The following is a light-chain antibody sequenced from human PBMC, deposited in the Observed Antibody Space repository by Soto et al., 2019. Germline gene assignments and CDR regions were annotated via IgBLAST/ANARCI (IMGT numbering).Light chain of an antibody. CDR2: END. V-gene: IGLV1-51*02. CDR1: SSNIGNNY. CDR3: GTWDIRLNINWV. Sequence: QSVLTQPPSVSAAPGQTVTISGSGSSSNIGNNYVSWYQHLPGTAPRLLIFENDKRPSGIPDRFSGSKSGTSATLAITGLQTGDEADYYCGTWDIRLNINWVFGGGTKLTVL. J-gene: IGLJ3*02.